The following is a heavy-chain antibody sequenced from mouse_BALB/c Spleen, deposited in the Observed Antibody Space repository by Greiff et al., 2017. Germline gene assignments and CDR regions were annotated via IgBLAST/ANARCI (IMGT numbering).Heavy chain of an antibody. D-gene: IGHD2-1*01. CDR1: GYIFITYW. J-gene: IGHJ4*01. Sequence: QVQLQQSGPELVRPGASVKLSCKASGYIFITYWMNWVKQRPGQGLEWIGQIFPASGSTNYNEMFEGKATLTVDTSSSTAYMQLSSLTSEDSAVYYCARGDYGIEGAMDYWGQGTSVTVSS. CDR3: ARGDYGIEGAMDY. CDR2: IFPASGST. V-gene: IGHV1S40*01.